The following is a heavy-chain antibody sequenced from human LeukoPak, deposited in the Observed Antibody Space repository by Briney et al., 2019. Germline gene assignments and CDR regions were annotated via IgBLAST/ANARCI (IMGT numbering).Heavy chain of an antibody. CDR3: ARALAVAFTSPL. J-gene: IGHJ4*02. Sequence: PGGSLRLSCTVSGFTFSDYSINWVRQAPGKGLEWVSYISGSSRYIHYADSVKGRFTISRDNAKNSLYLQMNSLRAEDTAVYYCARALAVAFTSPLWGQGTLVTVSS. CDR1: GFTFSDYS. V-gene: IGHV3-21*01. CDR2: ISGSSRYI. D-gene: IGHD6-19*01.